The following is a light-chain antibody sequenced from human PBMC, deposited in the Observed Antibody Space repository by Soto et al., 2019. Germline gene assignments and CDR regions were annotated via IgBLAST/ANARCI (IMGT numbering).Light chain of an antibody. V-gene: IGKV3-20*01. Sequence: EIVLTQSPATLSSFPGDRVTLSCRASQFLSSYLAWYPQKPGQAPRLLIYGASNTATGIPDRFSGSGSGTDFTLTISRLEPEDFAVYYCQQYGSPGTFGQGTKVDIK. CDR3: QQYGSPGT. J-gene: IGKJ1*01. CDR2: GAS. CDR1: QFLSSY.